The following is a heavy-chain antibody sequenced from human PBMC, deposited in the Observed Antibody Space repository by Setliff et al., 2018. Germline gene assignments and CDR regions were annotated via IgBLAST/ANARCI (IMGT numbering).Heavy chain of an antibody. J-gene: IGHJ4*02. D-gene: IGHD1-26*01. CDR1: GGSVNSGYDN. CDR2: INRRGST. V-gene: IGHV4-61*09. CDR3: ARGSGSFPFGY. Sequence: TLSLTCTVSGGSVNSGYDNWNWLRQPAGKGLEWIGHINRRGSTNFSPSLKSRVTISLDTSKNQFSMNLTSVTAADTAVYYCARGSGSFPFGYWGLGTLVTVSS.